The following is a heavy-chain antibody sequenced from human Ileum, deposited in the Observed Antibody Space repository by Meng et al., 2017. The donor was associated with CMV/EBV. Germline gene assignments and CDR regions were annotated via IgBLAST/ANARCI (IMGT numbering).Heavy chain of an antibody. CDR1: GLTFSGSA. Sequence: GGSLRLSCAASGLTFSGSAMHWVRQASGKGLEWVGRIRSKANSYATAYAASVKGRFTISRDDSKNTAYLQMNSLKTEDTAVYYCTTQDIVVVVANGMDVWGQGTTVTVSS. D-gene: IGHD2-15*01. CDR3: TTQDIVVVVANGMDV. J-gene: IGHJ6*02. CDR2: IRSKANSYAT. V-gene: IGHV3-73*01.